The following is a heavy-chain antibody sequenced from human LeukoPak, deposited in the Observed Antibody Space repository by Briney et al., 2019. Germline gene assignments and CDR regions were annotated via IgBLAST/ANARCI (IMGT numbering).Heavy chain of an antibody. Sequence: PGGSLRLSCAASGFTFSSYSMNWVRQAPGKGLEWVSFSSAYNDITYYADSVKGRFTISRDNSKSTLYLQMTSLRAEDTALYYCARGRSDYTPFDYWGQGTLVTVSS. V-gene: IGHV3-23*01. J-gene: IGHJ4*02. CDR3: ARGRSDYTPFDY. D-gene: IGHD3-3*01. CDR1: GFTFSSYS. CDR2: SSAYNDIT.